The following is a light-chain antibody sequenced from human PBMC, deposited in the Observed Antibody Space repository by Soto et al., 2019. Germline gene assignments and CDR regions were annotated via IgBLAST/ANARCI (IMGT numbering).Light chain of an antibody. J-gene: IGKJ1*01. V-gene: IGKV1-5*01. CDR3: QQYNIYPWT. CDR2: DVS. Sequence: DIQMTQSPSTLSAYVGDRVTITCRASQSISGWLAWYQQKPGKAPKLLIYDVSSLESGVPSRFSGSGSGTEFTLAISSLQPDDFAPYYCQQYNIYPWTFGQGSMVDIK. CDR1: QSISGW.